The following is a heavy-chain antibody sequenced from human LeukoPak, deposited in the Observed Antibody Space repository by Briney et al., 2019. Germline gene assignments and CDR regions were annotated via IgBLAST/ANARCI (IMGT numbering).Heavy chain of an antibody. CDR2: IYYSGST. D-gene: IGHD2-15*01. J-gene: IGHJ3*02. CDR1: GGSISSGGYY. Sequence: SQTLSLTCTVSGGSISSGGYYWSWIRQHPGKGLEWIGYIYYSGSTYYNPSLKSRVTISVDTSKNQFSLKLSSMTAADTAVYYCARQRLGYCSGGSCYAPIWGQGTMVTVSS. CDR3: ARQRLGYCSGGSCYAPI. V-gene: IGHV4-31*03.